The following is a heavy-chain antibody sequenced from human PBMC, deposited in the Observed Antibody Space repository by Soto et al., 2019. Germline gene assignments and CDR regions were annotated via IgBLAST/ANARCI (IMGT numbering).Heavy chain of an antibody. CDR2: IWYDGNNK. D-gene: IGHD1-26*01. CDR3: ARRAEGSRYWFDP. CDR1: GFTFSSYA. J-gene: IGHJ5*02. V-gene: IGHV3-33*01. Sequence: QVQLVESGGGVVQTGRSLTLSCAASGFTFSSYAMHWVRQAPGKGLEWVAAIWYDGNNKYYADSVKGRFTISRDNSKNNLYLQMNSLRAEDTAVYYCARRAEGSRYWFDPWGQGTLVTVSS.